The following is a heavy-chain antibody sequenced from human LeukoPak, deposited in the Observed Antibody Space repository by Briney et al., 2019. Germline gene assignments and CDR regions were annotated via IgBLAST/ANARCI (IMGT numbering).Heavy chain of an antibody. J-gene: IGHJ6*02. Sequence: SETLSLTCTVSGGSISSYYWSWIRQPAGKGLEWIGRIYTSGSTNYNPSLKSRVTMSVDTSKNQFSLKLSSVTAADTAVYYCARVRYSSSWYYYYGMDVWGQGTTVTVSS. CDR3: ARVRYSSSWYYYYGMDV. CDR1: GGSISSYY. V-gene: IGHV4-4*07. CDR2: IYTSGST. D-gene: IGHD6-13*01.